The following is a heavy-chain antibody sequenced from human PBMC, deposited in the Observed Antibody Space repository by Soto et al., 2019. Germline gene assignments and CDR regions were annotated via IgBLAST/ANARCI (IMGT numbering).Heavy chain of an antibody. J-gene: IGHJ4*02. CDR2: IYYNGRT. CDR3: ARLRWATIAEAGSFDY. V-gene: IGHV4-59*08. D-gene: IGHD6-13*01. Sequence: QVQLQESGPGLVKPSETLSLTCTVSGASISSKYWSWIRQPPGKGLEWIGYIYYNGRTNYNPSLKSRVTISVDTSRNQFSLKLSSVTAADTAVYYCARLRWATIAEAGSFDYWGQGILVTVSS. CDR1: GASISSKY.